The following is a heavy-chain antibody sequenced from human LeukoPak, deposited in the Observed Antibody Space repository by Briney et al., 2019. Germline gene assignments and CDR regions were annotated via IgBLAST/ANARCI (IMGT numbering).Heavy chain of an antibody. Sequence: GGSLRLSCAASGFTFSGYSMHWVRQSPGRVLEYVSAISSDGDNTYYANSVKGRFTISRDSSTNTLYLQMGSLRAEDMAVYYCARVGDNNYFDYWGQGTLVTVSS. CDR1: GFTFSGYS. V-gene: IGHV3-64*01. CDR3: ARVGDNNYFDY. J-gene: IGHJ4*02. CDR2: ISSDGDNT. D-gene: IGHD2-21*02.